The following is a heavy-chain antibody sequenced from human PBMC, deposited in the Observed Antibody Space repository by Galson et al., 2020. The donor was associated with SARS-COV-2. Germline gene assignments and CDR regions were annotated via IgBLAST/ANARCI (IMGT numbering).Heavy chain of an antibody. J-gene: IGHJ4*02. V-gene: IGHV2-5*02. CDR1: GFSLRTRGVG. Sequence: SGPTLVNHTPTLTLTCTFTGFSLRTRGVGVGWIRQTPANALDWHEPHYWDDDKRYSPSLKSRLTITKDTSKNQVVLTMTNMDPVDTATYYCAHRERVGARWLNWGQGTLVTVSS. D-gene: IGHD1-26*01. CDR3: AHRERVGARWLN. CDR2: HYWDDDK.